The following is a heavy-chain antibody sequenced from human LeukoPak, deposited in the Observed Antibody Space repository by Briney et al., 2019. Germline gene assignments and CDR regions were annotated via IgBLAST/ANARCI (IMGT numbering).Heavy chain of an antibody. Sequence: PSETLSLTCAVYGGSFSGYYWSWIRQPPGKGLEWIGEINHSGSTNYNPSLKSRVTISVDTSRNQFSLKLSSVTAADTAVHYCARVVVVPAGGTYNWFDPWGQGTLVTVSS. CDR3: ARVVVVPAGGTYNWFDP. CDR1: GGSFSGYY. V-gene: IGHV4-34*01. D-gene: IGHD2-2*01. CDR2: INHSGST. J-gene: IGHJ5*02.